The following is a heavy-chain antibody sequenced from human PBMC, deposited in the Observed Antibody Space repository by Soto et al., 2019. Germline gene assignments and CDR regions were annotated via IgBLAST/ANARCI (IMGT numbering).Heavy chain of an antibody. J-gene: IGHJ6*02. V-gene: IGHV1-3*01. CDR1: GYTFTSYA. Sequence: ASVKVSCKASGYTFTSYAMHWVRQAPGQRLEWMGWINAGNGNTKYSQKFQGRVTITRDTSASTAYMELSSLRSEDTAVYYCARTGLLWFGEFPKPEKNNYYYYYGMDVWGQGTTVTVSS. CDR3: ARTGLLWFGEFPKPEKNNYYYYYGMDV. D-gene: IGHD3-10*01. CDR2: INAGNGNT.